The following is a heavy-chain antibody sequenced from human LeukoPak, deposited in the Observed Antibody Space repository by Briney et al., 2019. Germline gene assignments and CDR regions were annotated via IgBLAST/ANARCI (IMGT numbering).Heavy chain of an antibody. J-gene: IGHJ4*02. Sequence: ASVKVSCKASGYTFTTYSMHWVRQAPGQGLEWMGIINPSGGSTSYAQKFQGRVTMTRDTSTSTVYMELSSLRSEDTAVYYCARVATMIVVVNYFDYWGQGTLVTVSS. V-gene: IGHV1-46*01. CDR2: INPSGGST. CDR1: GYTFTTYS. D-gene: IGHD3-22*01. CDR3: ARVATMIVVVNYFDY.